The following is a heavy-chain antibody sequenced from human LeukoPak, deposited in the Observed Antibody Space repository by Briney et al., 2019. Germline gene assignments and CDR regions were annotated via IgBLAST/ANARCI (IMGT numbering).Heavy chain of an antibody. V-gene: IGHV1-69*13. D-gene: IGHD3-3*01. Sequence: SVKVSCKASGGTFSSYAISWVRQTPGQGLECMGEIIPIFVTANYAQKFQGRVTITADESTSTAYMELSSLRSEDTAVYYCASSGAIFGVVITPFVDVWGKGTTVTVSS. J-gene: IGHJ6*04. CDR3: ASSGAIFGVVITPFVDV. CDR1: GGTFSSYA. CDR2: IIPIFVTA.